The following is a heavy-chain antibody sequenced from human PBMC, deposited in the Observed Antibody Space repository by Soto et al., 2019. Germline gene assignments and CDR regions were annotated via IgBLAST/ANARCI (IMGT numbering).Heavy chain of an antibody. D-gene: IGHD3-3*01. CDR2: IYYSGST. CDR3: ARGAGRFLEWESPNNWFDP. Sequence: SETLSLTCTVSGGSISSYYWSWIRQPPGKGLEWIGYIYYSGSTNYNPSLKSRVTISVDTSKNQFSLKLSSVTAADTAVYYCARGAGRFLEWESPNNWFDPWGQGTLVTVSS. J-gene: IGHJ5*02. V-gene: IGHV4-59*01. CDR1: GGSISSYY.